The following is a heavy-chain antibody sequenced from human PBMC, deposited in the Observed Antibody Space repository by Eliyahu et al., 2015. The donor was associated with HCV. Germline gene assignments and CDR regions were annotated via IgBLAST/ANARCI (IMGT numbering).Heavy chain of an antibody. CDR3: ASGGGGIAVAGTGGWFDP. V-gene: IGHV4-59*01. J-gene: IGHJ5*02. CDR1: GGSITTYY. D-gene: IGHD6-19*01. CDR2: IPYSGST. Sequence: QVQLLESGPGLVKPSETLSLTCTVSGGSITTYYWSWIRQPPGKGLEWIGYIPYSGSTNYNPSLKSRVTISLDTSRNQFSLNLTSVTAADTAVYYCASGGGGIAVAGTGGWFDPWGQGTLVTVSS.